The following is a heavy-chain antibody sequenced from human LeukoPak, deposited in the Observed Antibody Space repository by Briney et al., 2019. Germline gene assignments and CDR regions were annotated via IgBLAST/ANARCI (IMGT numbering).Heavy chain of an antibody. CDR2: ISSSGGTT. CDR3: AKAGIAVPATPEY. CDR1: GFTFSSYA. J-gene: IGHJ4*02. V-gene: IGHV3-23*01. Sequence: GGSLRLSCAASGFTFSSYAMNWARQAPGKGLEWVSVISSSGGTTYYSDSVKGRFIISRDNSKNTLYLQMNSLRAEDTAVYYCAKAGIAVPATPEYCGQGTQVTVSS. D-gene: IGHD6-19*01.